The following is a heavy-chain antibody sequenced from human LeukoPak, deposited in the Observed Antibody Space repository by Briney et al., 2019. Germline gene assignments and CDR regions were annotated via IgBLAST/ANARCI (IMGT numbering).Heavy chain of an antibody. V-gene: IGHV4-34*01. D-gene: IGHD3-22*01. CDR1: GGSFSGYY. J-gene: IGHJ5*02. CDR2: INHSGST. CDR3: ARRRVITNGRWFDP. Sequence: ETLSLTCAVYGGSFSGYYWSWIRQPPGRGLEWIGEINHSGSTNYNPSLKSRVTISVDTSKNQFSLKLSSVTAADTAVYYCARRRVITNGRWFDPWGQGTLVTVSS.